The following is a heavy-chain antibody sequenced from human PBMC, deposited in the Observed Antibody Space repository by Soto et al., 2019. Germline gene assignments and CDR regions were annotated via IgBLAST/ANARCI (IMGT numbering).Heavy chain of an antibody. D-gene: IGHD6-13*01. CDR2: IHYSGTT. CDR1: GGPMRNYF. CDR3: AAGEASSRNLAPYYLDF. V-gene: IGHV4-59*01. Sequence: SETLSLTCTVSGGPMRNYFWTWIRQPPGKGLEWIGYIHYSGTTSFFPSYNPSLRSRVTISEDTSKNQFSLKLLSVTTADTAVYFCAAGEASSRNLAPYYLDFWGQGTLVTVSS. J-gene: IGHJ4*02.